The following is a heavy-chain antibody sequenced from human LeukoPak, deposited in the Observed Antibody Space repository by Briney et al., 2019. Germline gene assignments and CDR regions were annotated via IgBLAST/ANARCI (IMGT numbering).Heavy chain of an antibody. CDR3: AKGAYYYDSSDERVY. J-gene: IGHJ4*02. CDR1: GFTFSDYY. CDR2: ISSSGSTI. Sequence: GGSLRLSCAASGFTFSDYYMSWIRQAPGKGLEWVSYISSSGSTIYYADSVKGRFTISRDNSKNTLYLQMNSLRAEDTAVYYCAKGAYYYDSSDERVYWGQGTLVTVSS. D-gene: IGHD3-22*01. V-gene: IGHV3-11*01.